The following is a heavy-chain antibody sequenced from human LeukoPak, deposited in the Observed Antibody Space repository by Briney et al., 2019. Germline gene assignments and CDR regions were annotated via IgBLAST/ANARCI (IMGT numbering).Heavy chain of an antibody. J-gene: IGHJ6*02. D-gene: IGHD4-17*01. CDR2: IKRKTDGGTI. V-gene: IGHV3-15*01. CDR1: GFTFSNAW. CDR3: TTYDYGDYYFFYGMDV. Sequence: RSGGSLRLSCAAAGFTFSNAWMSWVRQVPGKGPERVGRIKRKTDGGTIDYGAAVKGRFTISRDDSKNTLYLQMDNLKSEDTAVYYCTTYDYGDYYFFYGMDVWGQGTTVTVSS.